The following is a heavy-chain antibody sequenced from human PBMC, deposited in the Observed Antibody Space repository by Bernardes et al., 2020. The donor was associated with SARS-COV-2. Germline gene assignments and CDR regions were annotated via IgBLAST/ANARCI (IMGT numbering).Heavy chain of an antibody. Sequence: GGSLRLSCAASGFTFSSYWMSWVRQAPGKGLEWVANIKQDGSEKYYVDSVKGRFTISRDNAKNSLYLQMNSLRAEDTAVYYCASEGAGGIFGVVPYYFDYWGQGTLVTVSS. CDR2: IKQDGSEK. D-gene: IGHD3-3*02. J-gene: IGHJ4*02. CDR3: ASEGAGGIFGVVPYYFDY. V-gene: IGHV3-7*05. CDR1: GFTFSSYW.